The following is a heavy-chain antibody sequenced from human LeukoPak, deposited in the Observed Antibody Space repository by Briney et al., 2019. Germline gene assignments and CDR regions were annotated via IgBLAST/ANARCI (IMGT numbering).Heavy chain of an antibody. CDR3: ARVRSVVVTIYGMDV. J-gene: IGHJ6*02. Sequence: ASVKVSCKASGYTFTGYYMHWVRQAPGQGLEWMGWINPNSGGTNYAQKFQGRVTMTRDTSISTAYMELSRLRSDDTAVYYCARVRSVVVTIYGMDVWGQGITVTVSS. D-gene: IGHD3-22*01. CDR1: GYTFTGYY. V-gene: IGHV1-2*02. CDR2: INPNSGGT.